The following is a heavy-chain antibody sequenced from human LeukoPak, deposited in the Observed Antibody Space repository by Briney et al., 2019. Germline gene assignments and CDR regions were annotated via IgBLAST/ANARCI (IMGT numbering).Heavy chain of an antibody. Sequence: GGSLRLSCAGSGSTFSSYAMSWVRQAPGKGLEWVSAISDTGATTYDADSVKGRFTISRDNSRSTLYLQMNSLRAEDSALYYCAKDTSIGRYCTNGVCSPFDYWGQGTLVTVSS. CDR1: GSTFSSYA. V-gene: IGHV3-23*01. D-gene: IGHD2-8*01. J-gene: IGHJ4*02. CDR3: AKDTSIGRYCTNGVCSPFDY. CDR2: ISDTGATT.